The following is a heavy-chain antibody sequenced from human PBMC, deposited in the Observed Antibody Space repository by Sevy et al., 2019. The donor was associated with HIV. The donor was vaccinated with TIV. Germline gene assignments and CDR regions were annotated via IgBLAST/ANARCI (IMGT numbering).Heavy chain of an antibody. D-gene: IGHD3-10*01. CDR2: IKKDGSVK. CDR3: ARWRGAKSEFDY. Sequence: GGSMRLSCAASGFTFSSYWMSWVRQAPGKGLEGVADIKKDGSVKLYADAVTGRFTISRDNAENSMDLQMKSLRAEDTAVYFCARWRGAKSEFDYWCQGTRVTVSS. V-gene: IGHV3-7*01. J-gene: IGHJ4*02. CDR1: GFTFSSYW.